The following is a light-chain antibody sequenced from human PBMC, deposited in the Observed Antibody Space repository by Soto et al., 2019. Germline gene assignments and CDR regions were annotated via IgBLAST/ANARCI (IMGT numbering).Light chain of an antibody. CDR3: QQYGSSPFT. Sequence: EIVLTQSPVTLSLSPGERATLSCRASQSVSSNFLAWYQQKPGQAPRLLIYGASSRATGIPDRFSGSGSGTDFTLTISGLEPEDFAVYYCQQYGSSPFTFGPGTKVDI. J-gene: IGKJ3*01. CDR1: QSVSSNF. CDR2: GAS. V-gene: IGKV3-20*01.